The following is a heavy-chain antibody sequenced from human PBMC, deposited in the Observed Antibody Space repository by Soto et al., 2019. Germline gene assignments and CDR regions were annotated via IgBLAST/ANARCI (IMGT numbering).Heavy chain of an antibody. J-gene: IGHJ4*02. CDR2: TYYRSKWYN. CDR3: ARITMIVVVITTYFDY. D-gene: IGHD3-22*01. V-gene: IGHV6-1*01. CDR1: GDSVSSNSAA. Sequence: LPTHSLTCAISGDSVSSNSAAWNWIRQSPSRGLEWLGRTYYRSKWYNDYAVSVKSRITINPDTSKNQFSLQLNSVTPEDTAVYYCARITMIVVVITTYFDYWGQGTLVTVSS.